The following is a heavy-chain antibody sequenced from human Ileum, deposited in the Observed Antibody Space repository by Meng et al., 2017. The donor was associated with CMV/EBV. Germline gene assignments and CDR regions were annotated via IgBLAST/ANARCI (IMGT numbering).Heavy chain of an antibody. J-gene: IGHJ4*02. CDR3: ARDGLSGRYFDY. D-gene: IGHD1-26*01. V-gene: IGHV7-4-1*02. CDR2: INTNTGNP. Sequence: QVQPVQSGSELKKPGASVKVYCKASGYNFTSNNIIWVRQAPGQGPEWMGWINTNTGNPTYAQGFTGRFVFSLDTSVSTTYLQISSLKAEDTAVYYCARDGLSGRYFDYWGQGTLVTVYS. CDR1: GYNFTSNN.